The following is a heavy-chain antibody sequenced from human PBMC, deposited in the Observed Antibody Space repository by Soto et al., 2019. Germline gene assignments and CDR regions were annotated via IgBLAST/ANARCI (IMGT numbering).Heavy chain of an antibody. CDR2: INPNSGGT. Sequence: ASVKVSCKASGYTFTGYYMHWVRQAPGQGLEWMGWINPNSGGTNYAQKFQGWVTMTRDTSISTAYMELSRLRSDDTAVYYCARGVLYGSGSYYNRNYNYGMDVWGQGTTVTVSS. V-gene: IGHV1-2*04. CDR1: GYTFTGYY. D-gene: IGHD3-10*01. CDR3: ARGVLYGSGSYYNRNYNYGMDV. J-gene: IGHJ6*02.